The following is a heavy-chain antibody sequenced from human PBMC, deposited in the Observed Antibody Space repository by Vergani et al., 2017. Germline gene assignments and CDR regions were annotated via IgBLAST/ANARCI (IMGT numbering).Heavy chain of an antibody. Sequence: QVQLQESGPGLVKPSETLSLTCTVSGGSISSYYWSWIRQPPGKGLEWIGYIYYSGSTNYNPSLKSRVTISVDTSKNQFSLKLSSVTAADTAVYYCARHRREGGGYDLVLDYWGQGTLVTVSS. CDR3: ARHRREGGGYDLVLDY. J-gene: IGHJ4*02. CDR2: IYYSGST. CDR1: GGSISSYY. V-gene: IGHV4-59*08. D-gene: IGHD5-12*01.